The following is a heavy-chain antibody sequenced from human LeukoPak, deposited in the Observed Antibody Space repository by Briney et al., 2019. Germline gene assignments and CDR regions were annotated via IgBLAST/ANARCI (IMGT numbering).Heavy chain of an antibody. V-gene: IGHV4-61*01. CDR3: ARVRYGSGSYYFDN. CDR2: VYYSGST. D-gene: IGHD3-10*01. J-gene: IGHJ4*02. CDR1: GGSVSNASYY. Sequence: SETLSLTCTVSGGSVSNASYYWSWIRQPPGKGLDWIGYVYYSGSTNYSPSLMSRVTVSVDTSKNQFSLKLTSVTAADTAVYYCARVRYGSGSYYFDNWGQGTLVTVSS.